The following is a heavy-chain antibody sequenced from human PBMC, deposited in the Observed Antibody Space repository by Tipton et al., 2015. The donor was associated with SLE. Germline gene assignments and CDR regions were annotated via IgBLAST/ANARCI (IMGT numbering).Heavy chain of an antibody. CDR1: GASIGYYY. V-gene: IGHV4-59*01. Sequence: GSLRLSCTVSGASIGYYYWNWIRQPPGKGLEWIGYIYNSDNTNYNPALKSRVTISVDTSKNQFSLKLSSVTAADTAVYYCAVQREGGLSDDAFDIWGQGTMVSVSS. D-gene: IGHD6-25*01. J-gene: IGHJ3*02. CDR2: IYNSDNT. CDR3: AVQREGGLSDDAFDI.